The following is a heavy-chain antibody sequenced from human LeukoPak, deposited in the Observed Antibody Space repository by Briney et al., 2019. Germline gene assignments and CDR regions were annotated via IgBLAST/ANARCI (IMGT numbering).Heavy chain of an antibody. CDR1: GYTFTSYG. CDR2: ISAYNGNT. J-gene: IGHJ4*02. D-gene: IGHD3-10*01. V-gene: IGHV1-18*01. Sequence: GASVKVSCKASGYTFTSYGISWVRQAPGQGLEWMGWISAYNGNTNYAQKLQGRVTMTTDTSTSTAYMELRSLRSDDTAVYYCARSRKGVRGVIIRDFDYWGQGTLVTVSS. CDR3: ARSRKGVRGVIIRDFDY.